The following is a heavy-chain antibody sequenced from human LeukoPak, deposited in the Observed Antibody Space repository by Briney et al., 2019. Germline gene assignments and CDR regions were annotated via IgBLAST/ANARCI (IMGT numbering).Heavy chain of an antibody. Sequence: GASVKVSCKASGYTFTSYGISWVRQAPGQGLEWMGWINPNSGGTNYAQKFQGRVTMTRDTSISTAYMELSRLRSDDTAVYYCARGYCSSTSCPQAFDIWGQGTMVTVSS. CDR3: ARGYCSSTSCPQAFDI. J-gene: IGHJ3*02. V-gene: IGHV1-2*02. CDR2: INPNSGGT. D-gene: IGHD2-2*01. CDR1: GYTFTSYG.